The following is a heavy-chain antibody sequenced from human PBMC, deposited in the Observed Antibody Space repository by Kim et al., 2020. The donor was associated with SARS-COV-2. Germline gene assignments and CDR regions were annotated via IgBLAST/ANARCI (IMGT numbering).Heavy chain of an antibody. D-gene: IGHD4-17*01. Sequence: GGSLRLSCAASGFTFSSYSMNWVRQAPGKGLEWVSSISSSSSYIYYADSVKGRFTISRDNAKNSLYLQMNSLRAEDTAVYYCARDRTWTTVVTGDYWGQGTLVTVSS. CDR2: ISSSSSYI. J-gene: IGHJ4*02. CDR3: ARDRTWTTVVTGDY. V-gene: IGHV3-21*01. CDR1: GFTFSSYS.